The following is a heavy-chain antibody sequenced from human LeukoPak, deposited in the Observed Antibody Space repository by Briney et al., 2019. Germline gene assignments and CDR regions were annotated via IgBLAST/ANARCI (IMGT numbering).Heavy chain of an antibody. CDR2: IYYSGYT. D-gene: IGHD6-13*01. J-gene: IGHJ6*03. CDR1: GFSISSYY. V-gene: IGHV4-59*01. CDR3: ARGTSQQGAYYMDV. Sequence: AETLSLTCTVSGFSISSYYWSWIRQPPGKGLKWIGNIYYSGYTTYSPSLRSRVTISVDTSKNQFPLKLSSVTAADTAVYYWARGTSQQGAYYMDVWGKGTTITISS.